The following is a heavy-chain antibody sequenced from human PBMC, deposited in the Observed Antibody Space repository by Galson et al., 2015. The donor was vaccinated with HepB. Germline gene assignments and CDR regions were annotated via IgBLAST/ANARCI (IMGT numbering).Heavy chain of an antibody. V-gene: IGHV3-48*04. Sequence: SLRLSCAASGFTFSSYSMNWVRQAPGKGLEWVSYISSSSSTIYYADSVKGRFTISRDNAKNSLYLQMNSLRAEDTAVYYCARDPDNILTGYYDYWGQGTLVTVSS. J-gene: IGHJ4*02. CDR3: ARDPDNILTGYYDY. D-gene: IGHD3-9*01. CDR2: ISSSSSTI. CDR1: GFTFSSYS.